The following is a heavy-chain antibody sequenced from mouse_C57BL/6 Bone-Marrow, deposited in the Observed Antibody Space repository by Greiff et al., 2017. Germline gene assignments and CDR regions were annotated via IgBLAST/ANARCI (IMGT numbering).Heavy chain of an antibody. CDR1: GYSITSGYY. J-gene: IGHJ4*01. CDR2: ISYDGSN. V-gene: IGHV3-6*01. Sequence: ESGPGLVKPSQSLSLTCSVTGYSITSGYYWNWIRQFPGNKLEWMGYISYDGSNNYNPSLKNRISITRDTSKNQFFLKLNSVTTEDTATYYCARAQAAMDYWGQGTSVTVSS. CDR3: ARAQAAMDY.